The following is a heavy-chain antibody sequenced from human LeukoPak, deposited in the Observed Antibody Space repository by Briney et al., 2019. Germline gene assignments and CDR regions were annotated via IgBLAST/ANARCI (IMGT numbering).Heavy chain of an antibody. V-gene: IGHV1-69*13. CDR1: GGTFSSYA. CDR2: IIPIFGTA. J-gene: IGHJ4*02. D-gene: IGHD3-22*01. Sequence: ASVKVSCTASGGTFSSYAISWVRQAPGQGLEWMGGIIPIFGTANYAQKFQGRVTITADESTSTAYMELSRLRSDDTAVYYCARGSVITGGVDYWGQGTLVTVSS. CDR3: ARGSVITGGVDY.